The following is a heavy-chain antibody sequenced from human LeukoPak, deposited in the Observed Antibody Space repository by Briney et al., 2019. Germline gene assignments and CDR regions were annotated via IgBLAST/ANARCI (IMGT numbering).Heavy chain of an antibody. Sequence: PSETLSLTCAVYGGSFSGYYWSWIRHPPGKGLEWIGEINHSGSTNYNPSLKSRVTISVDTSKNQFSLKLSSVTAADTAVYYCARGVAYYDFWSGYPYYFDYWGQGTLVTVSS. CDR3: ARGVAYYDFWSGYPYYFDY. J-gene: IGHJ4*02. CDR1: GGSFSGYY. V-gene: IGHV4-34*01. CDR2: INHSGST. D-gene: IGHD3-3*01.